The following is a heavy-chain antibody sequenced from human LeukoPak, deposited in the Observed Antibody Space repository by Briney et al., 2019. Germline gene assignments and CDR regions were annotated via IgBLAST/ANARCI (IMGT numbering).Heavy chain of an antibody. J-gene: IGHJ5*02. Sequence: GGSLRLSCAASGFTFSPYWMHRVRQAPGKGLVWVSRINGDGSSTDYADSVKGRFTISRDNAKNTLYLQMNSLTAEDTAVYYCARDRGYQMVDPWGQGTLVTVSS. CDR1: GFTFSPYW. V-gene: IGHV3-74*01. CDR3: ARDRGYQMVDP. D-gene: IGHD5-12*01. CDR2: INGDGSST.